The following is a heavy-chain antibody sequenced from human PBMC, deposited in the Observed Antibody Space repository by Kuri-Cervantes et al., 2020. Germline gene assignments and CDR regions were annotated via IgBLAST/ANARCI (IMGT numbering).Heavy chain of an antibody. CDR2: INPKSGDT. CDR3: AILYTYGLPDYLDP. CDR1: GYTFTDFY. V-gene: IGHV1-2*02. D-gene: IGHD5-18*01. J-gene: IGHJ5*02. Sequence: ASVKVSCKASGYTFTDFYLHWVRQAPGHGLEWMGWINPKSGDTKYAQNVQSRVAMTRGTSISTAYMTVGRLRSDDTAVYYCAILYTYGLPDYLDPWGQGTLVTVSS.